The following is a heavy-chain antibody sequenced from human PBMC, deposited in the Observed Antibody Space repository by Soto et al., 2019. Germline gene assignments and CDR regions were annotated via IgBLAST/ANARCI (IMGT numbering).Heavy chain of an antibody. D-gene: IGHD2-15*01. CDR3: ARHCSGGGCYYAAFDI. V-gene: IGHV4-59*08. CDR2: IYYTVTT. Sequence: SDTLALSFTGSGGSIISSYWSGIGQPPGKGLEWIGYIYYTVTTNYNPSLKSRVTMSGDTSKNQFSLKLTSVTAADTAVYYCARHCSGGGCYYAAFDIWGPGTMVT. CDR1: GGSIISSY. J-gene: IGHJ3*02.